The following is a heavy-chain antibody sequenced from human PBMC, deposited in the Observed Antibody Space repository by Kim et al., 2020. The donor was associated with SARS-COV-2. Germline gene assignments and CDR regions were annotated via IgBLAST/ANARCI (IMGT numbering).Heavy chain of an antibody. D-gene: IGHD1-26*01. CDR3: ASSIVGATMSDY. J-gene: IGHJ4*02. V-gene: IGHV1-69*13. CDR1: GGTFSSYA. Sequence: SVKVSCKASGGTFSSYAISWVRQAPGQGLEWMGGIIPIFGTANYAQKFQGGVTITADESTSTAYMELSSLRSEDTAVYYCASSIVGATMSDYWGQGTLVTVSS. CDR2: IIPIFGTA.